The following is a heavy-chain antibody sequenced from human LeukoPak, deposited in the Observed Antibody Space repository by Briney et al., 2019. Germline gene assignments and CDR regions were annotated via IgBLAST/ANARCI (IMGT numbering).Heavy chain of an antibody. J-gene: IGHJ4*02. CDR3: ARGHLLSLDY. CDR2: VSGNNGHT. CDR1: GYTFTNYG. Sequence: ASVKASCKASGYTFTNYGITWVRQAPGQGLKWMGWVSGNNGHTKYAQTLQGRVTMTTDTSTNTAYMERRSLRSDDTAVYYCARGHLLSLDYWGQGTLVTVSS. V-gene: IGHV1-18*04.